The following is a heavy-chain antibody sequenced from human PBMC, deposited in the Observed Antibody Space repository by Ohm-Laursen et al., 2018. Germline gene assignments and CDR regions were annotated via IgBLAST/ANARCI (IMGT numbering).Heavy chain of an antibody. CDR2: INHSGST. D-gene: IGHD3-22*01. CDR3: ARVLARYYDSSGYGY. V-gene: IGHV4-34*01. Sequence: SETLSLTCAVYGGSFSGYYWSWIRQPPGKGLEWIGEINHSGSTNYNPSLKSRVTISVDTSKNQFSLKLSSVTAADTAMYYCARVLARYYDSSGYGYWGQGTLVTVSS. CDR1: GGSFSGYY. J-gene: IGHJ4*02.